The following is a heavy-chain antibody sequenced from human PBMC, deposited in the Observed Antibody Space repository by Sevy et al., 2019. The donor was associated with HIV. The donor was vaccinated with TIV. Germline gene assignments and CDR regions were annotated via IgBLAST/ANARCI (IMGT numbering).Heavy chain of an antibody. D-gene: IGHD3-9*01. J-gene: IGHJ4*02. CDR3: AKLDYDILTGNPDY. CDR1: GFTFSRYV. Sequence: GGSLRLSCAASGFTFSRYVMHWVRQAPGKGLEWVAVISFDGSKKYYGDSVKGRFTISRDNSKNTLYLAMSSLSPEDTAVYYCAKLDYDILTGNPDYWGQGTLVTVSS. V-gene: IGHV3-30*18. CDR2: ISFDGSKK.